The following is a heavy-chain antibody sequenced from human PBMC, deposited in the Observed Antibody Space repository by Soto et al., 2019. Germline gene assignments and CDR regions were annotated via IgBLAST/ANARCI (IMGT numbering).Heavy chain of an antibody. Sequence: SETLSLTCTVSGGSLSRGDYYWSWLRQPPGKGLEWIGYIYYSGSTYYNPSLKSRVTISVDTSKNQFSLKLSSVTAADTAVYYCARVYSSSWYSYYYYYGMDVWGQGTTVTVSS. CDR2: IYYSGST. J-gene: IGHJ6*02. CDR1: GGSLSRGDYY. CDR3: ARVYSSSWYSYYYYYGMDV. V-gene: IGHV4-30-4*01. D-gene: IGHD6-13*01.